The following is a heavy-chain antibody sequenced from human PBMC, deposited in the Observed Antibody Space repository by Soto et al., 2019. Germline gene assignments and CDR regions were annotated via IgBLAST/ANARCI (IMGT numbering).Heavy chain of an antibody. Sequence: AAEKVSCKASGYTLTGYYMHWVRQAPGQGLEWMGWINPNSGGTNYAQKFQGRVTMTRDTSISTAYMELSRLRSDDTAVYYCARPIAAAGENFDYWGQGTLVTVSS. CDR3: ARPIAAAGENFDY. CDR1: GYTLTGYY. D-gene: IGHD6-13*01. CDR2: INPNSGGT. V-gene: IGHV1-2*02. J-gene: IGHJ4*02.